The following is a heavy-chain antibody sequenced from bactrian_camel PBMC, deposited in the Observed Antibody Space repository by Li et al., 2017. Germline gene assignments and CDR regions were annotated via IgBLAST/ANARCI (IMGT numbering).Heavy chain of an antibody. CDR1: GFTFGSSD. CDR3: TKDRSYGTRNWVQST. D-gene: IGHD3*01. V-gene: IGHV3S40*01. CDR2: ISRDGITT. J-gene: IGHJ4*01. Sequence: VQLVESGGGMVQPGGSLRLSCAPSGFTFGSSDMSWVRQVPEKGLSWVSCISRDGITTYYADSVKGRFTISRDHAKNTLYLQLNSLKTEDTAMYYYTKDRSYGTRNWVQSTRGQGTQVTVS.